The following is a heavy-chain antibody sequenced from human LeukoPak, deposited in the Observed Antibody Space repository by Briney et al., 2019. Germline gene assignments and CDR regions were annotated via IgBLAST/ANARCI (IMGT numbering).Heavy chain of an antibody. V-gene: IGHV1-18*01. J-gene: IGHJ4*02. CDR3: ARDSNPDYGDYPFDS. D-gene: IGHD4-17*01. CDR2: ISTYHGKT. CDR1: GYTFTSCG. Sequence: ASVKVSCKASGYTFTSCGISWLRQAPGQGLEWMGWISTYHGKTKYAQKVQGRVTLTTDTSTRTVYMELRSLIPDDTAVYYCARDSNPDYGDYPFDSWGQGTLVTVSS.